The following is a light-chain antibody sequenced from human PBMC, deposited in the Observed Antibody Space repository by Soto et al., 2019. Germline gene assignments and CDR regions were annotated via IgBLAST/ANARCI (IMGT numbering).Light chain of an antibody. CDR3: QQYDT. CDR1: QSISSW. V-gene: IGKV1-5*03. CDR2: KAS. Sequence: DIQMTQSPSTLSASVGDRVTITCRASQSISSWLAWYQQKPGKAPKLLIYKASSLESGVPSRFSGSGSGTEFTPTISRLQPDDFATYYCQQYDTFGQGTKVDIK. J-gene: IGKJ1*01.